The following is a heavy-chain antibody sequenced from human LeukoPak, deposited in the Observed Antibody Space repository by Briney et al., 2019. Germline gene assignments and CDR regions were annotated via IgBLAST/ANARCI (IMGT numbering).Heavy chain of an antibody. CDR3: ARDFDTTLGY. CDR2: ISSNGGST. J-gene: IGHJ4*02. CDR1: GFTFSSYA. V-gene: IGHV3-64*01. D-gene: IGHD1-26*01. Sequence: GXXLRLSCAASGFTFSSYAMHWVRQAPGKGLEYVSAISSNGGSTYYANSVKGRFTISRDNSKNTLYLQMGSLRAEDMAVYYCARDFDTTLGYWGQGTLVTVSS.